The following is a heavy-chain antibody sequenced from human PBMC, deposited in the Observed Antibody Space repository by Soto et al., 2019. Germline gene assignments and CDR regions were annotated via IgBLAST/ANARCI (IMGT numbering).Heavy chain of an antibody. V-gene: IGHV3-23*01. CDR1: GFTFSSYA. J-gene: IGHJ5*02. Sequence: EVQLLESGGSLVQPGGSLRLSCAASGFTFSSYAMSWVRQAPGKGLEWVSAISGSGGSTYYADSVKGRFTISRDNSKNTLYLQMNSLRAEDTAVYNCAKGGEIAVDGPTPRLERWFDPWGQGTLVTVSS. CDR3: AKGGEIAVDGPTPRLERWFDP. CDR2: ISGSGGST. D-gene: IGHD6-19*01.